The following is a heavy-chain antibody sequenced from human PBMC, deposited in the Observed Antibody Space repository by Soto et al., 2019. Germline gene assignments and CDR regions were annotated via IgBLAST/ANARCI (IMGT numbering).Heavy chain of an antibody. CDR2: INWNSGDI. V-gene: IGHV3-9*01. J-gene: IGHJ6*03. D-gene: IGHD6-13*01. Sequence: EVQLVESGGGLVQPGRSLRLSCAASGFTFNDYVIYWVRQGPGNGLEWVSGINWNSGDIGYADSVKGRFTISRDNAKNSLYLQMNGLSAEDTSLYYCAECPAGGYYYIDVWGKGITVTVSS. CDR1: GFTFNDYV. CDR3: AECPAGGYYYIDV.